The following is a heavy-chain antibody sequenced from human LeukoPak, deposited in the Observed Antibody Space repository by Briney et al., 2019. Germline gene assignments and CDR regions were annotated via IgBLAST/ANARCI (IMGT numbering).Heavy chain of an antibody. CDR3: PMNSNHSGNYSYYAMDV. Sequence: PGGSLRLSCAVSGFTLSSYNMNWVRQAPGKGLEWVSYISSYSSTIYYADSVKGRFTISRDNAKNSLYLQMDSLRAEDTAVYYCPMNSNHSGNYSYYAMDVWGQGTTVTVSS. CDR2: ISSYSSTI. J-gene: IGHJ6*02. D-gene: IGHD1-26*01. V-gene: IGHV3-48*01. CDR1: GFTLSSYN.